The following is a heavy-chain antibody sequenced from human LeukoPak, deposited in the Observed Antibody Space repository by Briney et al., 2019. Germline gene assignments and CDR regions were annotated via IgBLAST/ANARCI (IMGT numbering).Heavy chain of an antibody. D-gene: IGHD4-17*01. CDR1: GFPFSTYG. CDR3: TKRITATAPFDS. V-gene: IGHV3-23*01. CDR2: ITGSGDFA. J-gene: IGHJ4*02. Sequence: GGSLRLSRAASGFPFSTYGISWVRQAPGKGLEWVSAITGSGDFAKYADSVRGRFTISRDNSKNTVYLQMNSLTVEDTALYYCTKRITATAPFDSWGQGALVIVSS.